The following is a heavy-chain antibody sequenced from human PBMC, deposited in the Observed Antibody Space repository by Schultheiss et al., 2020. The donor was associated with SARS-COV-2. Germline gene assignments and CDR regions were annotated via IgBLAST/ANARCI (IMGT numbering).Heavy chain of an antibody. D-gene: IGHD2-2*01. CDR3: ARDRSIPYGMDV. V-gene: IGHV3-21*05. CDR2: ISSSSSYI. Sequence: GGSLRLSCAASGFTFSSYAMNWVRQAPGKGLEWVSYISSSSSYIYYADSVKGRFTISRDNAKNSLYLQMNSLRAEDTAVYYCARDRSIPYGMDVWGQGTTVTVSS. J-gene: IGHJ6*02. CDR1: GFTFSSYA.